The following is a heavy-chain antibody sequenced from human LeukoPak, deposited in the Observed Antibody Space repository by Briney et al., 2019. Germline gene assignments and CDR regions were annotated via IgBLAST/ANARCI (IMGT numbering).Heavy chain of an antibody. D-gene: IGHD1-26*01. J-gene: IGHJ4*02. CDR1: GFTFSSYA. CDR2: ISGSGTNT. V-gene: IGHV3-23*01. Sequence: GGSLRLSCAASGFTFSSYAMNWVRQAPGKGLEWVSGISGSGTNTYYADSVKGRFTISRDKSKNTLYLQMNSLKTEDTAVYYCTTESGSYLYFDYWGQGTLVTVSS. CDR3: TTESGSYLYFDY.